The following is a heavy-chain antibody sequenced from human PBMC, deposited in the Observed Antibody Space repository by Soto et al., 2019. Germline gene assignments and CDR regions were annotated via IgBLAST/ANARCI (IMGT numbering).Heavy chain of an antibody. CDR3: ARDLKRYYDSSGYGYYYYGMEV. CDR2: IIPIFGTA. V-gene: IGHV1-69*01. D-gene: IGHD3-22*01. J-gene: IGHJ6*02. CDR1: GGTFSSYA. Sequence: QVQLVQSGAEVKKPGSSVKVSCKASGGTFSSYAISWVRQAPGQGLEWMGGIIPIFGTANYAQKFQGRVTITADESTTRADRELSSRRSEETDVYYCARDLKRYYDSSGYGYYYYGMEVWGQGTTVTVSS.